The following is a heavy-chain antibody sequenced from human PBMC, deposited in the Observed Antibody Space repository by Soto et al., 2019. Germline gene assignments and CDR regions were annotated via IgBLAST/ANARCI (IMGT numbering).Heavy chain of an antibody. CDR3: ARDFYDFWSGYFRYNWFDP. CDR1: GFSFSSNS. J-gene: IGHJ5*02. V-gene: IGHV3-23*01. D-gene: IGHD3-3*01. Sequence: PGGSLRLSCKASGFSFSSNSMGWLRQAPGKGLDWVSSISDSADRIYYADSVRGRFTFSRDNAKNSLYLQMNSLRAEDTAVYYCARDFYDFWSGYFRYNWFDPWGQGTLVTVSS. CDR2: ISDSADRI.